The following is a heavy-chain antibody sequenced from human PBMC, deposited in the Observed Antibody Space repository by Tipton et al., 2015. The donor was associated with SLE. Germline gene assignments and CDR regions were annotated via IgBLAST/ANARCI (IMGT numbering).Heavy chain of an antibody. Sequence: TLSLTCAVYGGSFSGYSWSWIRQPPGKGLEWIGYIYHSGSTYYNPSLKSRVTISVDRSKNQFSLKLSSVTAADTAVYYCATMGGSGDYDYWGQGTLVTVSS. CDR2: IYHSGST. J-gene: IGHJ4*02. D-gene: IGHD4-17*01. V-gene: IGHV4-30-2*01. CDR1: GGSFSGYS. CDR3: ATMGGSGDYDY.